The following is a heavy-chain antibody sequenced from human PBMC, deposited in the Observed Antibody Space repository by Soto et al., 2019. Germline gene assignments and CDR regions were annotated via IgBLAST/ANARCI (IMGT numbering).Heavy chain of an antibody. V-gene: IGHV5-51*01. CDR3: ARVVIGYCSSTSRPADY. D-gene: IGHD2-2*01. CDR1: GFTFTAYW. J-gene: IGHJ4*02. CDR2: MFPGDSTT. Sequence: GESLKISCKGSGFTFTAYWIGWVRQMPGKGLEWMGIMFPGDSTTRYSPSFQGQVTMSADKSISTAYLQWNSLKASDTAMYYCARVVIGYCSSTSRPADYWGQGALVTVSS.